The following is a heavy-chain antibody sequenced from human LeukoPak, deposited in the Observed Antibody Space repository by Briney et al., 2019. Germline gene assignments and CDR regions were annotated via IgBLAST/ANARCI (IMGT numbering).Heavy chain of an antibody. D-gene: IGHD6-19*01. CDR3: ATGAGCGY. Sequence: GGSLRLSCAASGFTFSSYWMTWVRQAPGKGLEWVANIKQDGSERNYVDSVKGRFTISRDNAKNSLYLQMNTLRDEDTAVYYCATGAGCGYWGQGTLVTVSS. V-gene: IGHV3-7*03. J-gene: IGHJ4*02. CDR2: IKQDGSER. CDR1: GFTFSSYW.